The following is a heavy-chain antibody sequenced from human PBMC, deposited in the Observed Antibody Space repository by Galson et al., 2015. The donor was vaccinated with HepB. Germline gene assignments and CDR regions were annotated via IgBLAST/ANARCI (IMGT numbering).Heavy chain of an antibody. CDR2: ISYSSSTR. J-gene: IGHJ6*02. V-gene: IGHV3-48*02. CDR3: ARDMAGVITIYNYYGMDV. CDR1: GFNLINYN. D-gene: IGHD3-16*02. Sequence: SLRLSCAASGFNLINYNMNWVRQAPGKGLEWVSYISYSSSTRYYADSVKGRFTISRDNAKNSLYLQMNSLRDEDTAVYFCARDMAGVITIYNYYGMDVWGQGATVTVSS.